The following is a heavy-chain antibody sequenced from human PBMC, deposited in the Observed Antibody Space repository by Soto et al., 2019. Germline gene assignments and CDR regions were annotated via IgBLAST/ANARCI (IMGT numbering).Heavy chain of an antibody. J-gene: IGHJ4*02. V-gene: IGHV3-23*01. D-gene: IGHD3-9*01. Sequence: EVQLLESGGGLVQPGWSLRLSCVASGFTFSSYAMSWVRQAPGKGLEWVSGISGTGDSTYYADSVKGRFTIPRDNSKNTLYLQMNSLRAEDTAVYYCAKAPNYDILTGGPIDYWGQGTLVTVSS. CDR1: GFTFSSYA. CDR2: ISGTGDST. CDR3: AKAPNYDILTGGPIDY.